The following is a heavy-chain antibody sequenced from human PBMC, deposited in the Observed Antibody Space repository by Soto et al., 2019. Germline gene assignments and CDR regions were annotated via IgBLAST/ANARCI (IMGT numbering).Heavy chain of an antibody. CDR3: VTEMRHGNGWYGAFNI. D-gene: IGHD6-19*01. Sequence: DVQLVESGGGLGMPGGSLRLSCVVSGITFKDARMSWVRQPPGKGLEWVARIKSYGSGGATDNTEAVKGRFTISRDDSQSTVHLQVNSLRNEDTAVYYCVTEMRHGNGWYGAFNIWGQGTMITVSS. CDR2: IKSYGSGGAT. V-gene: IGHV3-15*01. J-gene: IGHJ3*02. CDR1: GITFKDAR.